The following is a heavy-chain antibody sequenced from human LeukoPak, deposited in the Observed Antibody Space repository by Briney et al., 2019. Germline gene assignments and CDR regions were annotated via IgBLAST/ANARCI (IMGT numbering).Heavy chain of an antibody. V-gene: IGHV3-30*03. CDR2: ISYDGNNK. CDR1: GFTFSSYS. J-gene: IGHJ4*02. CDR3: ARYVSVWVTTLEY. D-gene: IGHD2-21*02. Sequence: PGGSLRLSCAASGFTFSSYSMNWVRQAPGKGLEWVAVISYDGNNKYFADSVKGRFTISRDSSKNTLYLQMNSLRDEDTAVYYCARYVSVWVTTLEYWGQGTLVTVSS.